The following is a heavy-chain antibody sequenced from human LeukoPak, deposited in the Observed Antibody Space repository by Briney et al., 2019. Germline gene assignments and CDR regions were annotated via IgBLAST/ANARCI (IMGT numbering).Heavy chain of an antibody. CDR2: INPNSGGT. CDR1: GYTFTGYY. CDR3: ASQNDVVVVAATGSFDY. V-gene: IGHV1-2*02. D-gene: IGHD2-15*01. Sequence: GASVEVSCKASGYTFTGYYMHWVRQAPGQGLEWMGWINPNSGGTNYAQKFQGRVTMTRDTSISTAYMELSRLRSDDTAVYYCASQNDVVVVAATGSFDYWGQGTLVTVSS. J-gene: IGHJ4*02.